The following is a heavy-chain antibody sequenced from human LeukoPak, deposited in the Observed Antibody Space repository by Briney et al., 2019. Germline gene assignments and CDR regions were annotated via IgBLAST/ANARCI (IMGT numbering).Heavy chain of an antibody. V-gene: IGHV1-69*06. J-gene: IGHJ2*01. CDR1: GGTFSSYA. CDR2: IIPIFGTA. Sequence: ASVKVSCKASGGTFSSYAISWVRQAPGQGLEWMGGIIPIFGTANYAQKFQGRATITADKSTSTAYMELSSLRSEDTAVYYCAALPGIPRYFDLWGRGTLVTVSS. CDR3: AALPGIPRYFDL. D-gene: IGHD3-10*01.